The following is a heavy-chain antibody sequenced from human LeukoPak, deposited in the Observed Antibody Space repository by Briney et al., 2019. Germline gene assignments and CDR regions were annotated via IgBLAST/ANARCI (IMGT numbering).Heavy chain of an antibody. V-gene: IGHV4-59*01. J-gene: IGHJ4*02. CDR1: GDSINSYS. CDR2: IHDRGFT. Sequence: SETLSLTCTVSGDSINSYSWTWIRQPPGKGLEWIGYIHDRGFTNYSPSLKSRLTISRDTSKDQVSLSLTSVTAADTAVYFCARLVFDYSDGCVSYGGPHLPDWGQGTLVSVSS. CDR3: ARLVFDYSDGCVSYGGPHLPD. D-gene: IGHD3-22*01.